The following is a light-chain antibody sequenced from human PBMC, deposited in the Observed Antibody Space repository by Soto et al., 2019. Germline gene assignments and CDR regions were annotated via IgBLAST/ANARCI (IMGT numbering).Light chain of an antibody. CDR1: QSLVHSDGIAY. J-gene: IGKJ5*01. CDR3: MQGTHWPIT. Sequence: DVVMTQSPLSLPVTLGQPASITGRANQSLVHSDGIAYFSWVQQRTGRSPRGXIYKVSNRDSGVPARVSGSGPGTDFALKISRVEAEDVGVSYCMQGTHWPITFGQGTRLEIK. V-gene: IGKV2-30*02. CDR2: KVS.